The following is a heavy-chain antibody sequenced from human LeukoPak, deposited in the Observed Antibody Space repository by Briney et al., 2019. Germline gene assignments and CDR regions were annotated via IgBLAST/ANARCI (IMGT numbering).Heavy chain of an antibody. Sequence: PGGSLRLSCAASGFTFSSYAMSWVRQAPGKGLEWVSAISGSGGSTYYADSVKGRFTISRDNSKNTLYLQMNSLRAEDTAVYYCARDGLIAVAGFDYWGQGTLVTVSS. CDR1: GFTFSSYA. CDR3: ARDGLIAVAGFDY. CDR2: ISGSGGST. D-gene: IGHD6-19*01. J-gene: IGHJ4*02. V-gene: IGHV3-23*01.